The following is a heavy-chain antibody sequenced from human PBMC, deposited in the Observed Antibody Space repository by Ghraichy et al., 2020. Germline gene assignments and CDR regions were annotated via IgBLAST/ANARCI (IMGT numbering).Heavy chain of an antibody. Sequence: SVKVSCKASGGTFSSYAISWVRQAPGQGLEWMGGIIPIFGTANYAQKFQGRVTITADESTSTAYMELSSLRSEDTAVYYCARVVHIVATILIHANWFDPWGQGTLVTVSS. CDR2: IIPIFGTA. J-gene: IGHJ5*02. CDR1: GGTFSSYA. D-gene: IGHD5-12*01. V-gene: IGHV1-69*13. CDR3: ARVVHIVATILIHANWFDP.